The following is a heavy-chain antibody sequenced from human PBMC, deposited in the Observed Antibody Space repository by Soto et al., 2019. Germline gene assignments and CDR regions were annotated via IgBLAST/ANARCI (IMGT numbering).Heavy chain of an antibody. J-gene: IGHJ4*02. V-gene: IGHV3-23*01. CDR2: ISGSGGST. CDR3: TRANRYSEY. D-gene: IGHD5-12*01. Sequence: PGGSLRLSCAASGFTFSSYAMSWVRQAPGKGLEWVSAISGSGGSTYYADSVKGRFTISRDNSKNTLYLQMNSLTAADTAIYYCTRANRYSEYWGQGTLVTVSS. CDR1: GFTFSSYA.